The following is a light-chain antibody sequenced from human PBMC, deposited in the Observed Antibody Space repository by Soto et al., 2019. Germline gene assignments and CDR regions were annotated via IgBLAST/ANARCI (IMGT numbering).Light chain of an antibody. V-gene: IGLV2-14*01. J-gene: IGLJ2*01. CDR3: CSYTSLSTVV. Sequence: QSALTPHASVSGSPGQSITISCTGTSSDVGGYNHVSWYQHSPGKAPKLILFAVSDRPSGVSHRFSGSKSGNTASLTISGLQAEDEADYYCCSYTSLSTVVFGGGTKLTVL. CDR1: SSDVGGYNH. CDR2: AVS.